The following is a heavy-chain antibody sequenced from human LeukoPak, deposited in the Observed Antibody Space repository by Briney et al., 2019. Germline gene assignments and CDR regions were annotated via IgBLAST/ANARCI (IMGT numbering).Heavy chain of an antibody. V-gene: IGHV6-1*01. CDR1: GDGVSSNSVT. D-gene: IGHD2-21*01. J-gene: IGHJ4*02. CDR3: ARDSGTYSPYFDS. Sequence: PSQTLSLTCAISGDGVSSNSVTWNWIRQSPSRGLEWLGRTYYRSTWYNDYAVSVRGRITVNPDTSKNQFSLHLNSVTPEDTAVYYCARDSGTYSPYFDSWGQGTLVTVSS. CDR2: TYYRSTWYN.